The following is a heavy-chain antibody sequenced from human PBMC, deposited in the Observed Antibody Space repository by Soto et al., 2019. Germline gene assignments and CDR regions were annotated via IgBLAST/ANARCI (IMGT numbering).Heavy chain of an antibody. CDR1: GGTFSTYT. V-gene: IGHV1-69*02. Sequence: ASVKVSCKASGGTFSTYTINWVRQAPGQGLEWMGRIIPTLDIANYAQKFQGRVTITADKSTSTTYMELSSLRSEDTAVYYCARGNRVTPFDYFDHWGQGTLVTVSS. CDR3: ARGNRVTPFDYFDH. CDR2: IIPTLDIA. D-gene: IGHD4-4*01. J-gene: IGHJ4*02.